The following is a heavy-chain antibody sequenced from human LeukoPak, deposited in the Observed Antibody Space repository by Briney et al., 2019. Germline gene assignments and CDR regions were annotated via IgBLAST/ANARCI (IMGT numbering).Heavy chain of an antibody. V-gene: IGHV3-7*01. D-gene: IGHD1-14*01. J-gene: IGHJ6*03. CDR1: GFGFNTYW. Sequence: GGSLRLSCAASGFGFNTYWMSWVRQAPGKGLEWVANIKQDGNEKYYADSVKGRFTISRDNGENSLDLQMNSLRAEDTAVYYCARVGPWVNPDYYYYMDVWGKGTTVTVSS. CDR3: ARVGPWVNPDYYYYMDV. CDR2: IKQDGNEK.